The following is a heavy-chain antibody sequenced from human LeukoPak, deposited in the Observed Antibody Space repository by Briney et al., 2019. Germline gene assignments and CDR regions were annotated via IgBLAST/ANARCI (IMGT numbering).Heavy chain of an antibody. CDR2: IYSGGST. J-gene: IGHJ4*02. Sequence: GGSLRLSCAASGFTVSSNYMSWVRQAPGKGLEWVSVIYSGGSTYYADSVKGRFTISRDNSKITLYLQMNSLRAEDTAVYYCARERGYYDSSGSYGFDYWGQGTLVTVSS. CDR1: GFTVSSNY. V-gene: IGHV3-66*01. CDR3: ARERGYYDSSGSYGFDY. D-gene: IGHD3-22*01.